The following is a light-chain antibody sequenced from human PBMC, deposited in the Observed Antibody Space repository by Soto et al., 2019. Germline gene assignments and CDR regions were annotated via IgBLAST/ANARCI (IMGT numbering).Light chain of an antibody. CDR1: NSDIGYYNY. J-gene: IGLJ2*01. CDR3: SSYTTSATVV. V-gene: IGLV2-14*01. CDR2: QVS. Sequence: QSALTQPASVSGSPGQSITISCTGTNSDIGYYNYVSWYQQHPGKAPKLLIYQVSNRPSGVSNRFSGSKSDNTASLTISGLQAEDEADYYCSSYTTSATVVFGGGTQLTVL.